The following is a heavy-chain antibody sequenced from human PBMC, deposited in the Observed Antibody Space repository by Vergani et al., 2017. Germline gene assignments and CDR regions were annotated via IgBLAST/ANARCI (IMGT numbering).Heavy chain of an antibody. J-gene: IGHJ6*03. D-gene: IGHD6-6*01. CDR3: ARGRRYSSSSPIYYYYMDV. CDR2: INHSGST. V-gene: IGHV4-34*01. Sequence: QVQLQQWGAGLLKPSETLSLTCAVYGGSFSGYYWSWIRQPPGKGLEWIGEINHSGSTNYNPPLKSRVTISVDTSKNQFSLKLSSVTAADTAVYYCARGRRYSSSSPIYYYYMDVWGKGTTVTVSS. CDR1: GGSFSGYY.